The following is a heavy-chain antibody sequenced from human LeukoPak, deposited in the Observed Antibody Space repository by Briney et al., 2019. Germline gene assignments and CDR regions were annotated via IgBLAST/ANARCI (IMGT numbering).Heavy chain of an antibody. CDR2: IYYSGST. CDR3: ARARGPSRHSDY. V-gene: IGHV4-61*08. CDR1: GGSISSGGYS. Sequence: PSQTLSLTCAVSGGSISSGGYSWSWIRQPPGKGLEWIGYIYYSGSTNYNPSLKSRVTISVDTSKNQFSLKLSSVTAADTAVYYYARARGPSRHSDYWGQGTLVTVSS. J-gene: IGHJ4*02. D-gene: IGHD6-13*01.